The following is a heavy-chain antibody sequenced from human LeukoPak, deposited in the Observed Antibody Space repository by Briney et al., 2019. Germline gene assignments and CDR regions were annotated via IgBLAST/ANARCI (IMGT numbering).Heavy chain of an antibody. CDR1: GGSISSGDYY. CDR3: ARVRPILGYYFDY. J-gene: IGHJ4*02. D-gene: IGHD3-16*01. Sequence: SQTLSLTCTVSGGSISSGDYYWSWIRQPPGKGLEWIGYIYYSGSTYYNPSLKSRVTISVDTSKNQFSLKLSSVTVADTAVYYCARVRPILGYYFDYWGQGALVAVSS. CDR2: IYYSGST. V-gene: IGHV4-30-4*08.